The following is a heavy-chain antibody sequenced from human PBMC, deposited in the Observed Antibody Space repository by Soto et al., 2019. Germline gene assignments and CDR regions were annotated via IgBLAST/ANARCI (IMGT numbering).Heavy chain of an antibody. CDR1: GFTFSNYW. CDR2: INSDGSVS. J-gene: IGHJ6*03. V-gene: IGHV3-74*02. Sequence: EVQLVESGGGLVQPGGSLRLSCAASGFTFSNYWMYWVRQAPGKGLEWVSRINSDGSVSSYADSVKGRLTISRDNVKNTLYLQIDSLRAEDTAVYYCARGDCVGGTCYSLAGSFYYYMGVWGKGTTVTVFS. D-gene: IGHD2-15*01. CDR3: ARGDCVGGTCYSLAGSFYYYMGV.